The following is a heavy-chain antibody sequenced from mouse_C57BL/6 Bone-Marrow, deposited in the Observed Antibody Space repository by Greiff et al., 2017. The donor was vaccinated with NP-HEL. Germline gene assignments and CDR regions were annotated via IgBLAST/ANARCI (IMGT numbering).Heavy chain of an antibody. V-gene: IGHV1-81*01. J-gene: IGHJ1*03. D-gene: IGHD2-5*01. Sequence: QVQLQQSGAELARPGASVKLSCKASGYTFTSYGISWVKQRTGQGLEWIGEIYPRSGNTYYNEKFKGKATLTADKSYSTAYMELRSLTSEDTAVYFCARRYSNYWYFDVWGTGTTVTVSS. CDR3: ARRYSNYWYFDV. CDR1: GYTFTSYG. CDR2: IYPRSGNT.